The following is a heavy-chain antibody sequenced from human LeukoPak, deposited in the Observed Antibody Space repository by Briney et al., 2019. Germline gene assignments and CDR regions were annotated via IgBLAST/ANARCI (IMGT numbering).Heavy chain of an antibody. Sequence: SETLSLTCAVSGDSITSHNWWSWVRQSPGKGLEWIGEIYHSGTTNYSPSLKSRVTISVDKSENQLSLRLTSVTAADTAVYFCASCLFDYYYFDQWGQGTLVTVSS. CDR1: GDSITSHNW. CDR3: ASCLFDYYYFDQ. CDR2: IYHSGTT. V-gene: IGHV4-4*02. D-gene: IGHD3-10*01. J-gene: IGHJ4*02.